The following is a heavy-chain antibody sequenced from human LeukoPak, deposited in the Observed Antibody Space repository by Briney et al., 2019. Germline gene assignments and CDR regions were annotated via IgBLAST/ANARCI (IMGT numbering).Heavy chain of an antibody. D-gene: IGHD3-16*01. CDR2: IYDSGST. V-gene: IGHV4-59*01. CDR1: GGSISSYY. Sequence: PSETLSLTCTVSGGSISSYYWSWLRQPPGEGLEWIGYIYDSGSTNYNPSPESRVTISVDTSKSQFSLKLSSVTAADTAVYYCARERGGKSYGYSMLDYWGQGTLVTVSS. CDR3: ARERGGKSYGYSMLDY. J-gene: IGHJ4*02.